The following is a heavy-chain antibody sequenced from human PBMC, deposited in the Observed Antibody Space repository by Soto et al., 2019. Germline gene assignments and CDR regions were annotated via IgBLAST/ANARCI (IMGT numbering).Heavy chain of an antibody. V-gene: IGHV1-46*03. Sequence: QVQLVQSGAEVKKPGASVKVSCKASGYTFTSYYMHWVRQAPGQGLEWMGIINPSGGSTSYAQKFQGRVTITRDTSTSTVYMELSSLRSEDTAVYYCARVFRAAKQQSQRRPAGEGSSSFYFDYWGQGTLVTVSS. J-gene: IGHJ4*02. CDR2: INPSGGST. CDR1: GYTFTSYY. CDR3: ARVFRAAKQQSQRRPAGEGSSSFYFDY. D-gene: IGHD6-6*01.